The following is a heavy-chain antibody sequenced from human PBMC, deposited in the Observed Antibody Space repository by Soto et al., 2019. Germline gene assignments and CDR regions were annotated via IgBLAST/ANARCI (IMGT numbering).Heavy chain of an antibody. CDR3: ARGGASVTTPFDY. J-gene: IGHJ4*02. CDR2: ISSSGSTI. Sequence: QVQLVESGGGLVKPGGTLRLSCAASGFAFSDPYLSWIRQAPGKGLEWISYISSSGSTIYYADSVKGRFTMSRDNAKKSLYLHMDSLTADDTAVYYCARGGASVTTPFDYWGQGTQVTVSS. V-gene: IGHV3-11*01. CDR1: GFAFSDPY. D-gene: IGHD4-17*01.